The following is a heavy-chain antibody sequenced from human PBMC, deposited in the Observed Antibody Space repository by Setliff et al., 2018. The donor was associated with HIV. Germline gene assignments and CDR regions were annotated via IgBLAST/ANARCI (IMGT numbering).Heavy chain of an antibody. CDR2: INPNSGDI. D-gene: IGHD2-2*01. J-gene: IGHJ5*02. V-gene: IGHV1-8*02. CDR3: ARGKNIVVVPAAPNWFDP. Sequence: ASVKVSCKAYGYSFSSYGLNWVRQAPGQGLEWMGRINPNSGDINYAQKFQGRVTMTRNTSINTAYMELSSLRSQDTAVYYCARGKNIVVVPAAPNWFDPWGQGTLVTVSS. CDR1: GYSFSSYG.